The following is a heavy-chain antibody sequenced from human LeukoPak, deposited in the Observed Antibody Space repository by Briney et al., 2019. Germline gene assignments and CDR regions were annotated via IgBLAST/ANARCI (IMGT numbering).Heavy chain of an antibody. CDR1: GGSFSGYY. CDR2: INHSGST. Sequence: SETLSLTCAVYGGSFSGYYWSWIRRPPGKGLEWIGEINHSGSTNYNPSLKSRVTISVDTSKNQFSLKLSSVTAADTAVYYCARHRITMVRGVIMHDWFHPWGQGTLVTVSS. V-gene: IGHV4-34*01. CDR3: ARHRITMVRGVIMHDWFHP. D-gene: IGHD3-10*01. J-gene: IGHJ5*02.